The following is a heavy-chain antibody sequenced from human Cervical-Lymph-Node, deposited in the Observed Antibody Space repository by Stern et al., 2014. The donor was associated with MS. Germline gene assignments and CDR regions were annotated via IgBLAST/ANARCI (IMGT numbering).Heavy chain of an antibody. CDR3: ARDRGGLNNFDD. D-gene: IGHD3-10*01. CDR2: INPSGGGT. Sequence: VQLVESGAEVKKFGASVKLSCKAPGYTITTYYMHWVRQAPGQGLEWMGLINPSGGGTSHAQKFQGRVTLTRDTSTTTVYMELSSLRSEDTAVYYCARDRGGLNNFDDWGQGTLVTVSS. CDR1: GYTITTYY. J-gene: IGHJ4*02. V-gene: IGHV1-46*03.